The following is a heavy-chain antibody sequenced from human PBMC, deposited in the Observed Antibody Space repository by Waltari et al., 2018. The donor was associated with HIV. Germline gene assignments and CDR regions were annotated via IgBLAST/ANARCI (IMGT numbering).Heavy chain of an antibody. Sequence: QVQLVQSGAEVKKPGASVKVSCKDSGYTFTSYGISWGRQAPGQGLEWMGWISAYNGNTNYAQKLQGRVTMTTDTSTSTAYMELRSLRSDDTAVYYCARGPMVRGVMGYGMDVWGQGTTVTVSS. CDR3: ARGPMVRGVMGYGMDV. CDR1: GYTFTSYG. D-gene: IGHD3-10*01. V-gene: IGHV1-18*01. J-gene: IGHJ6*02. CDR2: ISAYNGNT.